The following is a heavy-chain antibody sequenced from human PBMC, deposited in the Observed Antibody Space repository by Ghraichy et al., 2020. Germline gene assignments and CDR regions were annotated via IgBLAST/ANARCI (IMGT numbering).Heavy chain of an antibody. V-gene: IGHV1-69*13. J-gene: IGHJ5*02. Sequence: SVKVSCKASGGTFSSYAISWVRQAPGQGLEWMGGIIPIFGTANYAQKFQGRVTITADESTSTAYMELSSLRSEDTAVYYCARALTPGGELLYNWFDPWGQGTLVTVSS. CDR2: IIPIFGTA. D-gene: IGHD3-10*01. CDR3: ARALTPGGELLYNWFDP. CDR1: GGTFSSYA.